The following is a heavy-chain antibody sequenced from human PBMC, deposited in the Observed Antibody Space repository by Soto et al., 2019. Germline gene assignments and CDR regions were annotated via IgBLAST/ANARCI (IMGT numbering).Heavy chain of an antibody. D-gene: IGHD6-19*01. CDR1: GFTFSNYA. CDR3: AKTPRQWLVYFDY. CDR2: ISGSGGTT. V-gene: IGHV3-23*01. Sequence: EVQLLESGGGLVQPGGSLRLSCAASGFTFSNYAIAWVRQAPGKGLEWVSGISGSGGTTYYADSVKGRFTISRDNAKDTLHLQMNSRRAEDTAVYYCAKTPRQWLVYFDYLGQGALGTDS. J-gene: IGHJ4*02.